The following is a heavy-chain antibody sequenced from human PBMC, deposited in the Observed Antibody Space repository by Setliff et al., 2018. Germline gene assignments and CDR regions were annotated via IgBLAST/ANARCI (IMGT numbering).Heavy chain of an antibody. CDR1: GFTFSSYG. V-gene: IGHV3-33*06. D-gene: IGHD5-12*01. CDR2: IWYDGSNK. J-gene: IGHJ4*02. CDR3: AKDEGYSGYDYAFDY. Sequence: GGSLRLSCAASGFTFSSYGMHWVRQAPGKGLEWVAVIWYDGSNKYYADSVKGRFTISRDNSKNTLYLQMNSLRAEDTAVYYCAKDEGYSGYDYAFDYWGQGTLVTVPQ.